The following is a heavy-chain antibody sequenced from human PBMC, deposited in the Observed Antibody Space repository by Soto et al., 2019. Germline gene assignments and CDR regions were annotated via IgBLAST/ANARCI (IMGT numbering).Heavy chain of an antibody. CDR3: AKGAGYSYGCIDY. J-gene: IGHJ4*02. CDR1: GFTFSSDG. V-gene: IGHV3-30*18. Sequence: GSLRLAGAASGFTFSSDGMHWVRQAPGKGLEWVAVISYDGSNKYYADSVKGRFTISRDNSKDTLYLQMNSLRAEDTAVYYCAKGAGYSYGCIDYWGQGTLVTVSS. CDR2: ISYDGSNK. D-gene: IGHD5-18*01.